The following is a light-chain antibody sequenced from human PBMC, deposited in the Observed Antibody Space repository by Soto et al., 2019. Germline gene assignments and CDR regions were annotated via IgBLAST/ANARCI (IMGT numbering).Light chain of an antibody. Sequence: EIVLTQSPATLSLSPGERATLSCRASQSVSSYLAWYQQKPGQAPRLLIYDASNRATGIPARFSGSGSGTDFTLTISSLEPEDFAVYYCQQSRNWTPRYTFGQGTKLEIK. CDR2: DAS. J-gene: IGKJ2*01. CDR1: QSVSSY. V-gene: IGKV3-11*01. CDR3: QQSRNWTPRYT.